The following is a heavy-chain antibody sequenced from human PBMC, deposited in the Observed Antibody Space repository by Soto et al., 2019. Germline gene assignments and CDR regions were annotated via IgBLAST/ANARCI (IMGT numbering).Heavy chain of an antibody. V-gene: IGHV1-8*01. CDR2: MNPNRNNT. CDR1: GYTFASYD. CDR3: ARSDGYHFNWLDS. D-gene: IGHD2-21*01. Sequence: QVQLVQSGAEVKTPGASVKVSCKASGYTFASYDINWVRQAPGQGLEWMGWMNPNRNNTGYAQKFQGRLTMTRDIALSIAHMELSSLRNEDTAVYYGARSDGYHFNWLDSWGQGTLVTVSA. J-gene: IGHJ5*01.